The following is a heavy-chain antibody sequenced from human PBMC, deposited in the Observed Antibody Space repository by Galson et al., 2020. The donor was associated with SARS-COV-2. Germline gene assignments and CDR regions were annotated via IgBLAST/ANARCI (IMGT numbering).Heavy chain of an antibody. V-gene: IGHV2-70*11. CDR2: IDWDDDK. J-gene: IGHJ4*02. CDR1: GFSLSTSGMC. CDR3: ARMVVRGVTYDY. Sequence: SGPTLVKPTQTLTLPCTFPGFSLSTSGMCVSWIRQPPGQALEWLARIDWDDDKYYSTSLKTRLTISKDTSKNQVVLTMTNMDPVDTATYYCARMVVRGVTYDYWGQGTLVTVSS. D-gene: IGHD3-10*01.